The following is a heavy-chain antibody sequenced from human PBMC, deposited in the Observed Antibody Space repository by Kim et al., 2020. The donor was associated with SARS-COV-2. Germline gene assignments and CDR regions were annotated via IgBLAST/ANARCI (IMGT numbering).Heavy chain of an antibody. D-gene: IGHD3-3*01. J-gene: IGHJ4*02. V-gene: IGHV3-21*06. CDR2: ISSSSGSI. Sequence: GGSLRLSCAASGFSFSSYNMNWVRQAPGKGLEWVSSISSSSGSIYYADSMKGRFTISRDNAKNSLYLQMSSLRAEDTAVYYCARLGSEPYYDSLDLSSPPEGYSGQRALVTVSP. CDR1: GFSFSSYN. CDR3: ARLGSEPYYDSLDLSSPPEGY.